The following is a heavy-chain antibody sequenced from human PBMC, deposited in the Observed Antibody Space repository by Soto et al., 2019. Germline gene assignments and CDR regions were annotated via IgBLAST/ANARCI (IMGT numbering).Heavy chain of an antibody. V-gene: IGHV4-34*01. D-gene: IGHD5-12*01. J-gene: IGHJ4*02. CDR2: INHSGST. CDR3: ARWLQARGEGYYFDY. Sequence: QVQLQQWGAGLLKPSETLSLTCAVYGGSFSGYYWSWIRQPPGKGLEWIGEINHSGSTNYKPSLKSRVTIAVDTSKNQFSRNLGSGTAADTAVYYRARWLQARGEGYYFDYWGQGTLVTVSS. CDR1: GGSFSGYY.